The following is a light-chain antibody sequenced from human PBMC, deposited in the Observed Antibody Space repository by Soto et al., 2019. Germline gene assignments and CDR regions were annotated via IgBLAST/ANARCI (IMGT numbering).Light chain of an antibody. CDR2: DAS. Sequence: DIQMNQSPSTLSASVGERVTITCRASQSISSWLAWYQQKPGKAPKLLIYDASSLESGVPSRFSGSGSGTEFTLTISSLQRVDFAPYYCQQYNSYSRWTFGQGTKVEIQ. CDR3: QQYNSYSRWT. J-gene: IGKJ1*01. CDR1: QSISSW. V-gene: IGKV1-5*01.